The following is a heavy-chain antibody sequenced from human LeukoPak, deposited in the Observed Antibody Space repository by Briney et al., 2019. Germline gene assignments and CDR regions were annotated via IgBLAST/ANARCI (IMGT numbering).Heavy chain of an antibody. CDR3: ARGYSYGYRIDY. D-gene: IGHD5-18*01. V-gene: IGHV3-74*01. CDR1: GFTFINYW. Sequence: GGSLRLSCVASGFTFINYWMHWVRQAPEKGLVWVSRINSDGSSTSYADSVKGRFTISRDNAKNTLYLQMNSLRAEDTAVYYCARGYSYGYRIDYWGQGTLVTVSS. J-gene: IGHJ4*02. CDR2: INSDGSST.